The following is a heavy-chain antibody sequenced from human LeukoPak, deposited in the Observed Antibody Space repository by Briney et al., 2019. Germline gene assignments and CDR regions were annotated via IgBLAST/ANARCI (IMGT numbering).Heavy chain of an antibody. V-gene: IGHV4-34*01. CDR3: ASFPGYCSSTSCYKGVAFDI. Sequence: PSETLSLTCAVYGGSFSGYYWSWIRQPPGKGLEWIGEINHSGSTNYNPSLKSRVTISVDTPKNQFSLKLSSVTAADTAVYYCASFPGYCSSTSCYKGVAFDIWGQGTMVTVSS. CDR2: INHSGST. J-gene: IGHJ3*02. D-gene: IGHD2-2*02. CDR1: GGSFSGYY.